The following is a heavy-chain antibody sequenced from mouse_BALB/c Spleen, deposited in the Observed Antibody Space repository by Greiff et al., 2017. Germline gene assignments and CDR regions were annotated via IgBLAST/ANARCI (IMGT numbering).Heavy chain of an antibody. Sequence: EVKLVESGAELVKPGASVKLSCTASGFNIKDTYMHWVKQRPEQGLEWIGRIDPANGNTKYDPKFQGKATITADTSSNTAYLQLSSLTSEDTAVYYCAVSYTNFDYWGQGTTLTVSS. J-gene: IGHJ2*01. D-gene: IGHD2-10*01. CDR3: AVSYTNFDY. V-gene: IGHV14-3*02. CDR1: GFNIKDTY. CDR2: IDPANGNT.